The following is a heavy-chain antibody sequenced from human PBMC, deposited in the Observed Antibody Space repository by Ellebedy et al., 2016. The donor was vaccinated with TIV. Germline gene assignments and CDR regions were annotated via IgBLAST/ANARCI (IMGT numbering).Heavy chain of an antibody. J-gene: IGHJ5*02. Sequence: YAQKFQGRVTMTRNTSISTAYMELSSLRSEDTAVYHCAGGSQFDPWGQGTLVTVSS. CDR3: AGGSQFDP. V-gene: IGHV1-8*01.